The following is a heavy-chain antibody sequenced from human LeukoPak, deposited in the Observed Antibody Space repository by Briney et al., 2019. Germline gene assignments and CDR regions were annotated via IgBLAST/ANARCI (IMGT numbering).Heavy chain of an antibody. Sequence: GGSLRLSCAASGFTVSSNYMSWVRQAPGKGLEWVSVIYSGGSTYYADSVKGRFTISRDNSKNTLYLQMNSLRAEDTAVYYCARILRYFDWLLVSDYWGQGTLVTVSS. CDR1: GFTVSSNY. CDR3: ARILRYFDWLLVSDY. D-gene: IGHD3-9*01. V-gene: IGHV3-66*01. CDR2: IYSGGST. J-gene: IGHJ4*02.